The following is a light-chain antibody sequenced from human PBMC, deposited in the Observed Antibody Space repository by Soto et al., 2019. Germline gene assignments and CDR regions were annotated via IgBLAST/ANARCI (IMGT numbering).Light chain of an antibody. CDR1: QSVTSNY. J-gene: IGKJ5*01. CDR3: QQYTNWPLT. V-gene: IGKV3-11*01. CDR2: ATS. Sequence: EIVLTQSPGTLSLSPGERATLSCRASQSVTSNYLAWYQQKPGQAPRLLIYATSNRATGIPARFSGSGSGTDFTLTISSLEPEDFAVYYCQQYTNWPLTFGQGTRLEIK.